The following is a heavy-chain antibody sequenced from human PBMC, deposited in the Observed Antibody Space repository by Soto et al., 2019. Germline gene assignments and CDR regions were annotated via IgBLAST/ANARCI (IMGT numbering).Heavy chain of an antibody. Sequence: SQTLSLTCAISGDSVSSNSAAWNWIRQSPSRGLKWLGRTYYRSKWYNDYEVSVKSRITINPDTSKNQFSLQLNSVTPEDTSVYYCARYFDILTGYGMDVWGQGTTVTVSS. V-gene: IGHV6-1*01. D-gene: IGHD3-9*01. CDR3: ARYFDILTGYGMDV. J-gene: IGHJ6*02. CDR1: GDSVSSNSAA. CDR2: TYYRSKWYN.